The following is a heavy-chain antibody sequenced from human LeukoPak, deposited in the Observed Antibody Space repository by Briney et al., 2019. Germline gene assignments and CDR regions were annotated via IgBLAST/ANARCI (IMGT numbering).Heavy chain of an antibody. CDR3: ARGTYDSSGYYDY. D-gene: IGHD3-22*01. CDR2: MNPNSGNT. CDR1: GYTFTRYD. V-gene: IGHV1-8*01. J-gene: IGHJ4*02. Sequence: ASVNVSCKASGYTFTRYDINWVRQATGQGLEWIGWMNPNSGNTGYAQKFQRRVTMTRNAAISTAYMALSSLRSEDTAVYYCARGTYDSSGYYDYWGQGTLVTVSS.